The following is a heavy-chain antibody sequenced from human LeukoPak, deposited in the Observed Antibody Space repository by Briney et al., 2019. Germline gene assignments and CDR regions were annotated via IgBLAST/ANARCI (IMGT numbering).Heavy chain of an antibody. CDR2: IYYSGST. CDR3: ATERYGSGSYVVY. J-gene: IGHJ4*02. D-gene: IGHD3-10*01. V-gene: IGHV4-39*07. Sequence: PSETLSLTCTVSGGSISSSSYYWGWIRQPPGKGLEWIGSIYYSGSTYYNPSLKSRVTISVDTSKSQFSLKLSSVTAADTAVYYCATERYGSGSYVVYWGQGTLVTVSS. CDR1: GGSISSSSYY.